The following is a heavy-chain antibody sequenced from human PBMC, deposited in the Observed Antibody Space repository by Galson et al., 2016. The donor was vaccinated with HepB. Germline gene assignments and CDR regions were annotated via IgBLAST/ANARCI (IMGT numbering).Heavy chain of an antibody. CDR1: GGSFSGYY. J-gene: IGHJ6*03. CDR3: ARGDNPDYGDYASAYYYMDV. Sequence: SETLSLTCAVYGGSFSGYYWRWIRQPPGKGLEWIGEIYHSGRTRYTPSLKRRVTISVDKSKNQFSLKLSSVTAADTAVYYCARGDNPDYGDYASAYYYMDVWGKGTTVTVSS. V-gene: IGHV4-34*01. D-gene: IGHD4-17*01. CDR2: IYHSGRT.